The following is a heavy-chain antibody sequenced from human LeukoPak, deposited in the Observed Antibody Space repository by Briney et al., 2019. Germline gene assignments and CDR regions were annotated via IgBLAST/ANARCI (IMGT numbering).Heavy chain of an antibody. Sequence: PSETLSLTCTVSGGSISSYYWSWIRQPAGKGLEWIGRIYTSGSTNYNPSLKSRVTMSVDTSKNQFSLKLSSVTAADTAVYYCARARYYYDSSGYLYNWFDPWGQGTLVTVSS. CDR2: IYTSGST. CDR3: ARARYYYDSSGYLYNWFDP. CDR1: GGSISSYY. J-gene: IGHJ5*02. D-gene: IGHD3-22*01. V-gene: IGHV4-4*07.